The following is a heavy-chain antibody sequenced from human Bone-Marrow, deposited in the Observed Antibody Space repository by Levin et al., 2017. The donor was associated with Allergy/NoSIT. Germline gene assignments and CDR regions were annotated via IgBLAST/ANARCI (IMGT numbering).Heavy chain of an antibody. CDR2: TYYSGTT. J-gene: IGHJ5*02. Sequence: PSETLSLTCTVSGGSINSYHWSWIRQPPGKGLEWIGYTYYSGTTNYNRSLKSRVTISADTSTNQLSLTLTSVTAADTAIYYCVRGGRTYYDFLSRSRHNWFDAWGQRVLVTVSS. CDR3: VRGGRTYYDFLSRSRHNWFDA. CDR1: GGSINSYH. D-gene: IGHD3-3*01. V-gene: IGHV4-59*01.